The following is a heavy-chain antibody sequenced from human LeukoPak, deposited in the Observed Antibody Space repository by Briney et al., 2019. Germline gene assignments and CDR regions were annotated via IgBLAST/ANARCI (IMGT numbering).Heavy chain of an antibody. V-gene: IGHV3-30*18. D-gene: IGHD3-16*02. J-gene: IGHJ6*02. Sequence: GGSLRLSCAASGFTFSSYGMHWVRQAPGKGLEWVAVISYDGSNKYYADSVKGRFTISRDNSKNTLYLQMNSLRAEDTAVYYCAKGDYVWGSYRYFGYYYYGMDVWGQGTTVTVSS. CDR1: GFTFSSYG. CDR3: AKGDYVWGSYRYFGYYYYGMDV. CDR2: ISYDGSNK.